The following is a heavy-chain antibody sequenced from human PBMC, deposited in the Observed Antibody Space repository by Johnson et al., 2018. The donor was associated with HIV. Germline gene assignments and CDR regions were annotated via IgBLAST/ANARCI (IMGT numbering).Heavy chain of an antibody. CDR3: AKRSGDSIGYYFDALDI. D-gene: IGHD3-22*01. CDR2: IYSGGST. V-gene: IGHV3-66*01. Sequence: VHLVESGGGLVQPGGSLRLSCAASGFTVSSNYMSWVRQAPGKGLEWVSVIYSGGSTYYADSVKGRFTISRDNSKNTLYLQMNSLRTEDTALYYCAKRSGDSIGYYFDALDIWGQGTMVTVSS. J-gene: IGHJ3*02. CDR1: GFTVSSNY.